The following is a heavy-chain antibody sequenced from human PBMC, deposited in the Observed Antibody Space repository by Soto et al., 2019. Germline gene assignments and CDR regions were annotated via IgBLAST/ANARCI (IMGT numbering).Heavy chain of an antibody. CDR3: ARDRSYSNYYYYYYAMDV. V-gene: IGHV3-23*01. Sequence: EVQLLESGGGLVHPGGSLRLSCAASGFTFRNYAMNWVRQAPGKELEWVSGISGVDGYSSYTDSVKGRFTISRDNSDNTLYLQMNSLRAEDTAVYYCARDRSYSNYYYYYYAMDVWGQGTTVTVSS. CDR1: GFTFRNYA. D-gene: IGHD4-4*01. J-gene: IGHJ6*02. CDR2: ISGVDGYS.